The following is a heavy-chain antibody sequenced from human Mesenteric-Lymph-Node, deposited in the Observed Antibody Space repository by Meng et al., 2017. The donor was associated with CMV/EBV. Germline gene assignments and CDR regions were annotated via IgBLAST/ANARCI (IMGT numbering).Heavy chain of an antibody. CDR1: GASMSSGGSY. V-gene: IGHV4-31*03. Sequence: SETLSLTCTVSGASMSSGGSYWSWIRQHPGKGLEWIGYIYYSGSTYYNPSLQSRVTILVDTSKSQFSLKLSSVTAADTAVYYCARHGSFNWFDPWGQGTLVTVSS. CDR2: IYYSGST. CDR3: ARHGSFNWFDP. J-gene: IGHJ5*02.